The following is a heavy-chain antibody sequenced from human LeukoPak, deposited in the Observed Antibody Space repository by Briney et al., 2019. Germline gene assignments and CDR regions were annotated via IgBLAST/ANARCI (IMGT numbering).Heavy chain of an antibody. D-gene: IGHD3-3*01. J-gene: IGHJ4*02. Sequence: PSEILSLTCTVSGGSISSGGYYWSWIRQHPGKGLEWIGYIYYSGSTYYNPSLKSRVTISVDTSKNQFSLKLSSVTAADTAVYYCARRAPDDPFDYWGQGTLVTVSS. CDR2: IYYSGST. CDR3: ARRAPDDPFDY. CDR1: GGSISSGGYY. V-gene: IGHV4-31*03.